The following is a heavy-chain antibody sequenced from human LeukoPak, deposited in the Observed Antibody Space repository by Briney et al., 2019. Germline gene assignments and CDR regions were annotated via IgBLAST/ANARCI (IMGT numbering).Heavy chain of an antibody. J-gene: IGHJ4*02. CDR2: IYHSGST. Sequence: PSETLSLTCTVSGDSINSGDYYWFWARQPPGKGLEWIGEIYHSGSTNYNPSLKSRVTISVDKSKNQFSLKLSSVTAADTAVYYCARGNKDYYGSGSSSDYWGQGTLVTVSS. CDR1: GDSINSGDYY. CDR3: ARGNKDYYGSGSSSDY. V-gene: IGHV4-39*07. D-gene: IGHD3-10*01.